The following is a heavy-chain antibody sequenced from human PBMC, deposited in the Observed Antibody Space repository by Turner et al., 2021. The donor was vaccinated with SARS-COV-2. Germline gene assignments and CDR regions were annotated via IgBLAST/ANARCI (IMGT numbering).Heavy chain of an antibody. CDR1: GFTVSRNY. CDR3: ARDLRYSSSSVGSFYFDY. V-gene: IGHV3-11*01. D-gene: IGHD6-6*01. Sequence: VQLVESGGGLVQPGGSLRLSCAASGFTVSRNYMSWVRQAPGKGLEWVSYISSSGSTIYYADSVKGRFTISRDNAKNSLYLQMNSLRAEDTAVYYCARDLRYSSSSVGSFYFDYWGQGTLVTVSS. CDR2: ISSSGSTI. J-gene: IGHJ4*02.